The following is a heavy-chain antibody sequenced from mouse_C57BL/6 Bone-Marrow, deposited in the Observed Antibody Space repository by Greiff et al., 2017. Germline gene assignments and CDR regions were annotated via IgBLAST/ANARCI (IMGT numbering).Heavy chain of an antibody. CDR1: GYTFTSYC. J-gene: IGHJ2*01. Sequence: QVQLQQPGAELVKPGASVTLSCKASGYTFTSYCMQWVKQRPGQGLEWIGEIDPSDSYTNYNQKFKGKATLTVDTSSSTAYMQLSSLTSEDSAVYYCARKKNWDDDYWGQGTTLTVSA. CDR3: ARKKNWDDDY. CDR2: IDPSDSYT. V-gene: IGHV1-50*01. D-gene: IGHD4-1*01.